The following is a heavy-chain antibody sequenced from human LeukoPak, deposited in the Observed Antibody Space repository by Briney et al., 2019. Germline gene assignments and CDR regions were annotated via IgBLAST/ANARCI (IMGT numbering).Heavy chain of an antibody. J-gene: IGHJ4*02. D-gene: IGHD2-21*02. CDR2: ISGGGDIT. CDR1: GFNFANHA. Sequence: GGSLRLSCAASGFNFANHAMSWVRQTPGKGLEWVSTISGGGDITYYADSVTGRFTISRDNSKDTLFLQMHSLRPGDTAVYYCVREDTPATANYWGQGTLVTISS. V-gene: IGHV3-23*01. CDR3: VREDTPATANY.